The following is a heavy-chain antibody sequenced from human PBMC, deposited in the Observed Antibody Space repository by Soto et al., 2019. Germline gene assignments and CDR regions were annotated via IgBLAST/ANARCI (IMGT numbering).Heavy chain of an antibody. CDR2: IIPIFGTA. D-gene: IGHD3-22*01. J-gene: IGHJ4*02. CDR3: ARSITMLVVAFDY. Sequence: SVKVSCKASGCTFSSYAISWVRQAPGQGLGWMGGIIPIFGTANYAQKFQGRVTITAEKSTSTAYMELSSLRSEDTDVYYCARSITMLVVAFDYWGQGTPVTL. CDR1: GCTFSSYA. V-gene: IGHV1-69*06.